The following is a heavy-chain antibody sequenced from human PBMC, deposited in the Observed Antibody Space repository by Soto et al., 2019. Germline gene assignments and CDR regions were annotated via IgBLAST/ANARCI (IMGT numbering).Heavy chain of an antibody. CDR1: GYTFTSYG. CDR3: ARALGYSGYAGMDV. D-gene: IGHD5-12*01. V-gene: IGHV1-18*01. Sequence: ASVKVSCKASGYTFTSYGISWVRQAPGQGLEWMGWISTYNGNTNYAQKLQGRVTMTTDTSTSTAYMELRSLRSDDTAVYYCARALGYSGYAGMDVWGQGTTVTVSS. CDR2: ISTYNGNT. J-gene: IGHJ6*02.